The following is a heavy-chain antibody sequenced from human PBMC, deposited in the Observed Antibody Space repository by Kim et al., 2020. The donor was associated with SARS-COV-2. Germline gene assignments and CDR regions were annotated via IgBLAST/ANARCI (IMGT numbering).Heavy chain of an antibody. Sequence: GGSLRLSCAASGFTVSSNYMSWVRQAPGKGLEWVSVIYSGGSTDYADSVKGRFTISRDNSKNTLYLQMNSLRAEDTAVYYCVRDVLHYDFWSGAYSSHGMDVWGQGTTVTVSS. CDR1: GFTVSSNY. D-gene: IGHD3-3*01. CDR3: VRDVLHYDFWSGAYSSHGMDV. CDR2: IYSGGST. V-gene: IGHV3-66*01. J-gene: IGHJ6*02.